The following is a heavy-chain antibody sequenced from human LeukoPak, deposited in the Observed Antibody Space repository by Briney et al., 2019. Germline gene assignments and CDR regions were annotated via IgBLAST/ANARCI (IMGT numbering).Heavy chain of an antibody. CDR2: IYTSGST. CDR3: ARETVRYFDWLLSYYYFDY. J-gene: IGHJ4*02. D-gene: IGHD3-9*01. CDR1: GGSISSGSYY. V-gene: IGHV4-61*02. Sequence: SETLSLTCTVSGGSISSGSYYWSWIRQPAGKGLEWIGRIYTSGSTNYNPSLKSRVTISVDTSKNQFSLKLSSVTAADTAVYYCARETVRYFDWLLSYYYFDYWGQGTLVTVSS.